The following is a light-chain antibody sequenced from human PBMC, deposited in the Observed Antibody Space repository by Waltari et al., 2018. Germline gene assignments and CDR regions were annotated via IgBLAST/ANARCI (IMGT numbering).Light chain of an antibody. Sequence: EAVLTQSPATLSLSPGERATLSCRASQRVCGHLAWYQQKPGQPPRLLIYDASNRATGVPARFRGSGSWTDVTLTISSLEPEEFAVYYCQQRNNRPPGSFGGGTKVDLK. J-gene: IGKJ4*01. V-gene: IGKV3-11*01. CDR3: QQRNNRPPGS. CDR2: DAS. CDR1: QRVCGH.